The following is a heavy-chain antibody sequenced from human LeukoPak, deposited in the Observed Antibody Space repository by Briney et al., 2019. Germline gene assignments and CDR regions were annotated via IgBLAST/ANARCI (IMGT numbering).Heavy chain of an antibody. V-gene: IGHV4-34*01. CDR2: INHSGST. CDR1: GGSFSGYY. D-gene: IGHD6-13*01. Sequence: SETLSLTCAVYGGSFSGYYWSWIRQPPGKGLEWIGEINHSGSTNYNPSLKSRVTISVDTSKNQFSLKLSSVTAADTAVYYCARLPLRIAAAGTGWFDPWGQGTLVTVSS. J-gene: IGHJ5*02. CDR3: ARLPLRIAAAGTGWFDP.